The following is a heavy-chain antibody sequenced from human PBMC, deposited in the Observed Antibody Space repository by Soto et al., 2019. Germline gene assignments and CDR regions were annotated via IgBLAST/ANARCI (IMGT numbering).Heavy chain of an antibody. D-gene: IGHD5-12*01. J-gene: IGHJ4*02. CDR3: ARDTTYGGSPLFDY. Sequence: SETLSLTCTVSGGSVTNYYCTCIRKPPGKGLEWIGSFYYSGFTNSNPSLKSRVTMAVDTSSSQLSLTLRSVAAADTAVYYCARDTTYGGSPLFDYWGQGILVTVSS. CDR2: FYYSGFT. V-gene: IGHV4-59*02. CDR1: GGSVTNYY.